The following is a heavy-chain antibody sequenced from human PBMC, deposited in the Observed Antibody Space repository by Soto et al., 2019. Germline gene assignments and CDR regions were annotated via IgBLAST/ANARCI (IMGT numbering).Heavy chain of an antibody. CDR3: ARDRYYYDSSGYLPLYGMDV. Sequence: SETLSLTCTVSGGSISSGGYYWSWIRQHPGKGLEWIGYIYYSGSTYYNPSLKSRVTISVDTPKNQFSLKLSSVTAADTAVYYCARDRYYYDSSGYLPLYGMDVWGQGTTVTVSS. J-gene: IGHJ6*02. CDR2: IYYSGST. D-gene: IGHD3-22*01. V-gene: IGHV4-31*03. CDR1: GGSISSGGYY.